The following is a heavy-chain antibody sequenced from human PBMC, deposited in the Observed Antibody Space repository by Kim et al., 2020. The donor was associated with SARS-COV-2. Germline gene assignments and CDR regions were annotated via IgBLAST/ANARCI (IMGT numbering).Heavy chain of an antibody. CDR1: GGTFSSYA. V-gene: IGHV1-69*04. J-gene: IGHJ6*02. CDR3: ARGSGANTAAYYYGMDV. Sequence: SVKVSCKASGGTFSSYAISWVRQAPGQGLEWMGRIIPILGIANYAQKFQGRVTITADKSTSTAYMELSSLRSEDTAVYYCARGSGANTAAYYYGMDVWGQGTTVTVSS. D-gene: IGHD1-26*01. CDR2: IIPILGIA.